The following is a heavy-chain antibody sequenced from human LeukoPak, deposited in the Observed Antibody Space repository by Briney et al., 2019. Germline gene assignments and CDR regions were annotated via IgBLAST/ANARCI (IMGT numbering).Heavy chain of an antibody. Sequence: SVKVSCKASGGTFSSYAISWVRQAPGQGLEWMGGIIPIFGTANYAQKFQGRVTITADESTSTAYMELRSLRSDDTAVYYCARDITMIVVVPGYWGQGTLVTVSS. CDR2: IIPIFGTA. D-gene: IGHD3-22*01. V-gene: IGHV1-69*13. J-gene: IGHJ4*02. CDR3: ARDITMIVVVPGY. CDR1: GGTFSSYA.